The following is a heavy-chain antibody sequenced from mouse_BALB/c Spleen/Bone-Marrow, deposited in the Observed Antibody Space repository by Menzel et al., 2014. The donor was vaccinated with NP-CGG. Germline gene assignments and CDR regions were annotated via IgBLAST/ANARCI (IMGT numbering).Heavy chain of an antibody. J-gene: IGHJ2*01. CDR3: ARDNLDY. CDR2: ISYDGSN. Sequence: EVQRVESGPGLVKPSQSLSLTCSVTGYSITSGYYWNWIRQSPGNKLEWMGYISYDGSNNYNPSLKNRISITRDTSKNQFFLKLNSVTTEDTATYYCARDNLDYWGQGTTLTVSS. CDR1: GYSITSGYY. V-gene: IGHV3-6*02.